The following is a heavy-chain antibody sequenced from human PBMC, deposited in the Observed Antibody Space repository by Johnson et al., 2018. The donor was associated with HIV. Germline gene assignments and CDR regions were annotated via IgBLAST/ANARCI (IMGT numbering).Heavy chain of an antibody. Sequence: VQLVESGGGLVQPGGSLRLSCAASGFTFSSYAMHWVRQAPGKGLEYVSAISSNGGSTYYANSVTGRFPISRDNSQNTLYLQMGSLRAEDMAVYCCASQHRSKKRGSSGYSRDDAFDIWGQGTMVTVSS. CDR3: ASQHRSKKRGSSGYSRDDAFDI. J-gene: IGHJ3*02. CDR1: GFTFSSYA. CDR2: ISSNGGST. D-gene: IGHD3-22*01. V-gene: IGHV3-64*01.